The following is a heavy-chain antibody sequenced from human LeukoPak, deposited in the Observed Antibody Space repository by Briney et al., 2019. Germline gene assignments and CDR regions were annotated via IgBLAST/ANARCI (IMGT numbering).Heavy chain of an antibody. D-gene: IGHD3-22*01. V-gene: IGHV3-23*01. CDR3: AKASSRILVATFDY. CDR1: GFTFSSYA. J-gene: IGHJ4*02. Sequence: GGSLRLSCAASGFTFSSYAMSWVRQAPGKGLEGVSAISGSGGSTYYADSVKGRFTISRDNSKNTLYLQMNSLRAEDTAVYYCAKASSRILVATFDYWGQGTLVTVSS. CDR2: ISGSGGST.